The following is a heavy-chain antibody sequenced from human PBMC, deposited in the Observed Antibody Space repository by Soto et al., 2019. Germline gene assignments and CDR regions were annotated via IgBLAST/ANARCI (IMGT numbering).Heavy chain of an antibody. V-gene: IGHV5-51*03. CDR2: IYPGDSDT. CDR1: GYRFTNYW. D-gene: IGHD3-10*01. J-gene: IGHJ4*02. Sequence: EVQLEQSGAEVKKPGESLKSSCKGSGYRFTNYWIGWVRQMPGKGLEWMGLIYPGDSDTRYSPSFQGQVTISADKSISTAYLQWSSLKASDTAMYYCALVVRGVMTEAYYFDYWGQGTLVTVSS. CDR3: ALVVRGVMTEAYYFDY.